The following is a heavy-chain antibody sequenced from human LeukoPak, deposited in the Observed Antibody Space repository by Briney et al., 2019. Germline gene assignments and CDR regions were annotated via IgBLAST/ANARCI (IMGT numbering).Heavy chain of an antibody. J-gene: IGHJ5*02. V-gene: IGHV1-46*01. CDR3: ARGPHKRTYDRDNWFDP. D-gene: IGHD3-3*01. CDR1: GYTFTNYY. Sequence: GASVTVSCKASGYTFTNYYMVWVRQAPGQGLEWMGIINPSSGTTNYAQKFQGRVTMTRDMSTSTVYMELSSLRSEDTAVYYCARGPHKRTYDRDNWFDPWGQGTLVTVSS. CDR2: INPSSGTT.